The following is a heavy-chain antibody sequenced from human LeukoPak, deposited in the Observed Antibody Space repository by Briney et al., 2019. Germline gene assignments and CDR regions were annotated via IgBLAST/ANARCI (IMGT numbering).Heavy chain of an antibody. Sequence: GGSLRLSCAASGFTFSSYGMHWVRQAPGKGLEWVSSSSSSSSYIYYADSVKGRFTISRDNAKNSLYLQMNSLRAEDTAVYYCARDLLGITMIPVAFDIWGQGTMVTVSS. CDR2: SSSSSSYI. CDR1: GFTFSSYG. J-gene: IGHJ3*02. D-gene: IGHD3-22*01. V-gene: IGHV3-21*01. CDR3: ARDLLGITMIPVAFDI.